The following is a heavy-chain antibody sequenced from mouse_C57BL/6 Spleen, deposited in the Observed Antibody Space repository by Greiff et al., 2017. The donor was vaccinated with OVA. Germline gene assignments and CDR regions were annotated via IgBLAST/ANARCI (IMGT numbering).Heavy chain of an antibody. CDR3: ERENVYLFAY. CDR2: ISYDGSN. J-gene: IGHJ3*01. Sequence: EVQLQQSGPGLVKPSQSLSLTCSVTGYSITSGYYWNWIRQFPGNKLEWMGYISYDGSNNYNPSLKNRISITRDTSKNQFFLKLNSVTTEETATYYGERENVYLFAYWGQGTLVTVSA. V-gene: IGHV3-6*01. CDR1: GYSITSGYY. D-gene: IGHD5-1*01.